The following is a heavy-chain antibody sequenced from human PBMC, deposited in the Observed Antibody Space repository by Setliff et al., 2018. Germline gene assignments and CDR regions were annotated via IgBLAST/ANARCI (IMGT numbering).Heavy chain of an antibody. CDR1: GYSFISYW. CDR2: IYPGDSNT. Sequence: GESLKISCKGFGYSFISYWIGWVRQMRGKDLEWMGIIYPGDSNTRYSPSFQGQVTISADKSISTAYLQWSSLKASDTAIYYCAGSTVAGRGDAFDIWGQGTMVTVSS. V-gene: IGHV5-51*01. CDR3: AGSTVAGRGDAFDI. D-gene: IGHD6-19*01. J-gene: IGHJ3*02.